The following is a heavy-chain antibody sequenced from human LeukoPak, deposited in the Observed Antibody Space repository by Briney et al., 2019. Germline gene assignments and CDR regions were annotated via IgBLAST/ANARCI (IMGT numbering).Heavy chain of an antibody. CDR3: ARDLYGIIAAAGRTAGS. Sequence: ASVKVSCKASGYTFTSYGISWVRQAPGQGLEWMGWISAYNGNTNYAQKLQGRVTMTTDTSTSTAYMGLRSLRSDDTAVYYCARDLYGIIAAAGRTAGSWGQGTPVTVSS. J-gene: IGHJ4*02. D-gene: IGHD6-13*01. CDR1: GYTFTSYG. CDR2: ISAYNGNT. V-gene: IGHV1-18*01.